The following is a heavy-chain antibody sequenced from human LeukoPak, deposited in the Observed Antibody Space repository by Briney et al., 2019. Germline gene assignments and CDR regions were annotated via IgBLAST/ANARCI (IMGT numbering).Heavy chain of an antibody. J-gene: IGHJ4*02. CDR3: AKDCSGGSCYFDY. D-gene: IGHD2-15*01. CDR2: IYSGGST. Sequence: GGSLRLSCAASGFTVSTNYMNWVRQAPGKGLEWASLIYSGGSTYYADSVKGRFTISRDNSKNTLYLQMNSLRAEDTAVYYCAKDCSGGSCYFDYWGQGTLVTVSS. V-gene: IGHV3-53*05. CDR1: GFTVSTNY.